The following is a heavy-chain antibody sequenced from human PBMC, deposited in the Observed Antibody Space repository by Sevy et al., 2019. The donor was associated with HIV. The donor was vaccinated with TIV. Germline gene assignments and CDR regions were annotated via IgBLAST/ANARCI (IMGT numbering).Heavy chain of an antibody. D-gene: IGHD3-16*01. CDR2: ISSSGTK. V-gene: IGHV3-11*04. Sequence: GGSLRLSCAASGFIFSDYNYMIWIRQSPGKGLEWISYISSSGTKYYRESVKGRFTVSRDNAKNSLYLQMNSLSAEDTGVYYCVSEGLGGFSYSLDCWGQGTLVTVSS. CDR3: VSEGLGGFSYSLDC. CDR1: GFIFSDYNY. J-gene: IGHJ4*02.